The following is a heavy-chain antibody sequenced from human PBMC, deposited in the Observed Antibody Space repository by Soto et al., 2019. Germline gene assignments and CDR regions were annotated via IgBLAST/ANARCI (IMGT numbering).Heavy chain of an antibody. Sequence: QVQLVQSGAEVKKPGSSVKVSCKASGGTFSSYTISWVRQAPGQGLEWMGRIIPILGIANYAQKFQGRVTITADKYTSTAYMELSSLRSEDTAVYYCARSYDSSGENLDYWGQGTLVTVSS. CDR3: ARSYDSSGENLDY. D-gene: IGHD3-22*01. CDR2: IIPILGIA. J-gene: IGHJ4*02. V-gene: IGHV1-69*02. CDR1: GGTFSSYT.